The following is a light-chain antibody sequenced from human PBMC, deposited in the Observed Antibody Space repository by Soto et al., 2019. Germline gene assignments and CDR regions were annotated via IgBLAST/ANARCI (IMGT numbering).Light chain of an antibody. CDR3: KQYGSSPIT. J-gene: IGKJ5*01. Sequence: EIVLTQSPATLSLSPGERATLSCRASQSVSSYLAWYQQKPGQAHRLLIYDASNRATGIQARFSGSGSGTDFTLTISSLEPEDFAVYYCKQYGSSPITFGQGTRLEI. V-gene: IGKV3-11*01. CDR1: QSVSSY. CDR2: DAS.